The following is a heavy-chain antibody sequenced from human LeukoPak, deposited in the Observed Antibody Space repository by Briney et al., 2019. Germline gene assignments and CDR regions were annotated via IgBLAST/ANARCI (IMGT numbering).Heavy chain of an antibody. D-gene: IGHD5-12*01. CDR2: ISPSGDTL. J-gene: IGHJ4*02. Sequence: SGGSLRLSCAAAGFTFTDYHMNWIRQAPGKGLEWISYISPSGDTLFYADSVKGRFTISRDNAKNSLYLQMNSLRAEDTAVYYCARGMSSGYDFDYWGQGTLVTVSS. CDR3: ARGMSSGYDFDY. V-gene: IGHV3-11*04. CDR1: GFTFTDYH.